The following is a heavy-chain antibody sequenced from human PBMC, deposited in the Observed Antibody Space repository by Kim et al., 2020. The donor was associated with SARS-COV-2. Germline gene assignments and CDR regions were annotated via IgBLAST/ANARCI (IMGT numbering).Heavy chain of an antibody. J-gene: IGHJ6*02. D-gene: IGHD3-9*01. Sequence: GGSLRLSCAASGFTFSKYAMHWVRQAPGKGLEWLAVISSDGNNKWYADSVKGRFTLSKDNSKNTLYLQLNSLRAEDTAVYYCARDLYDLLAGYYYYRGLDVWGQGTTVTVSS. CDR1: GFTFSKYA. CDR3: ARDLYDLLAGYYYYRGLDV. CDR2: ISSDGNNK. V-gene: IGHV3-33*05.